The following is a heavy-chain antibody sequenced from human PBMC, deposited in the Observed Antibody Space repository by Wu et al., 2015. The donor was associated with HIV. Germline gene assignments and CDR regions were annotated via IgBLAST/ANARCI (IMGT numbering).Heavy chain of an antibody. V-gene: IGHV1-18*01. CDR1: GYTFPTFG. Sequence: QVQLVQSGAEVKKPGASVKVSCKASGYTFPTFGVSWVRQAPGQGLEWMGWISANSGNTNYAQKFQGRVTMATDTSAYTAYMELRSLRSDDTAVYYCGRDPAARGVYWGQGTLVTVSS. D-gene: IGHD3-10*01. J-gene: IGHJ4*02. CDR3: GRDPAARGVY. CDR2: ISANSGNT.